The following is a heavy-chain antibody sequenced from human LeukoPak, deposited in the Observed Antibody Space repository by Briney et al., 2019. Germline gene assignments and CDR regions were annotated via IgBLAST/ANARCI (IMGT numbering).Heavy chain of an antibody. D-gene: IGHD5-18*01. CDR1: GFTFSSYA. V-gene: IGHV3-30*04. CDR3: ARDLGDTAPLYFDY. CDR2: ISYDGSNK. Sequence: GGSLRLSCAASGFTFSSYAIHWVRQAPGKALEWVAVISYDGSNKYYADSVKGRFTISRDNSKNTLYLQMNSLRAEDTAVYYCARDLGDTAPLYFDYWGQGTLVTVSS. J-gene: IGHJ4*02.